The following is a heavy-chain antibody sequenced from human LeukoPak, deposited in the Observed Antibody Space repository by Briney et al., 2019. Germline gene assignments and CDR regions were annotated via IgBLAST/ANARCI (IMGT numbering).Heavy chain of an antibody. J-gene: IGHJ6*03. CDR1: GGSISSYY. V-gene: IGHV4-59*01. CDR3: AGTNHTPYYYYYYMDV. CDR2: IYYSGST. Sequence: PSETLSLTCTVSGGSISSYYWSWIRQPPGKGLEWIGYIYYSGSTNYNPSLKSRVTISVDTSKNQFSLKLSSVTAADTAVYYCAGTNHTPYYYYYYMDVWGKGTTVTISS.